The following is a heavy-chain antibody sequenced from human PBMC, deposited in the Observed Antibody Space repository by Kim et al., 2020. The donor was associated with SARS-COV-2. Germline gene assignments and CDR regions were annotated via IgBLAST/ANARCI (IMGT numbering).Heavy chain of an antibody. CDR3: ARPGDGYNAFDY. V-gene: IGHV3-11*01. Sequence: ADSLKGRSTISRANAKNSLYLQMNSLRAEDTAVYYCARPGDGYNAFDYWGQGALVTVSS. D-gene: IGHD5-12*01. J-gene: IGHJ4*02.